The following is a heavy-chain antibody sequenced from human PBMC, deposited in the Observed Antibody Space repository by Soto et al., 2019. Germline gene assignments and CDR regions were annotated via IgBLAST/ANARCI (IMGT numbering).Heavy chain of an antibody. D-gene: IGHD6-13*01. V-gene: IGHV1-18*01. Sequence: QVQLVQSGAEVKKPGASVKVSCKASGYTFTSYGISWVRQAPGQGLEWMGWISAHNGNTNYAQKLQGRVTMTTDTSTSTAYMELRSLTSDDTDVYYCANDSSLYPTGWFDPWGQGTLVTVSS. CDR1: GYTFTSYG. CDR2: ISAHNGNT. J-gene: IGHJ5*02. CDR3: ANDSSLYPTGWFDP.